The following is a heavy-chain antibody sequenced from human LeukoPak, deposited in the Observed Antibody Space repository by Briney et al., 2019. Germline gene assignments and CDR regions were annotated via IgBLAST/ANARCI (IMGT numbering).Heavy chain of an antibody. CDR2: INHSGST. D-gene: IGHD6-19*01. CDR3: ASGGVAGRWPLDY. Sequence: PSETLSLTCAVYGGSFSGYYWSWIRQPPGKGLEWIGEINHSGSTNYNPSLKSRATISVDTSKNQFSLKLSSVTAADTAVYYCASGGVAGRWPLDYWGQGTLVTVSS. CDR1: GGSFSGYY. V-gene: IGHV4-34*01. J-gene: IGHJ4*02.